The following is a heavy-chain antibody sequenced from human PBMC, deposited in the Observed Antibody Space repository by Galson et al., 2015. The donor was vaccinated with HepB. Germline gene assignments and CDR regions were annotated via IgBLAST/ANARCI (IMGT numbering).Heavy chain of an antibody. V-gene: IGHV1-8*01. D-gene: IGHD6-13*01. CDR2: MNPNSGNT. Sequence: SVKVSCKASGYTFTSYDINWVRQATGQGLEWMGWMNPNSGNTGYAQKFQGRVTMTRNTSISTAYMELSSLRSEDTAVYYCATHGTAAADTFSDYWGQGTLVTVSS. J-gene: IGHJ4*02. CDR1: GYTFTSYD. CDR3: ATHGTAAADTFSDY.